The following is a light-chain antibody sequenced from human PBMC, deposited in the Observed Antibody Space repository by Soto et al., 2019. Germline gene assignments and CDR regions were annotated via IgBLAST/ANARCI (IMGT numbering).Light chain of an antibody. Sequence: EIVLTQSPATLSVSPGERATLSCRASQSVSSNLAWYQQKPGQAPRLLIYAASTRATGIPVRFSGSGSGTEFTLTIFSLQSEDFAGYYCQQYNNWPPLTFGGGAKVEIK. J-gene: IGKJ4*01. CDR3: QQYNNWPPLT. CDR2: AAS. V-gene: IGKV3-15*01. CDR1: QSVSSN.